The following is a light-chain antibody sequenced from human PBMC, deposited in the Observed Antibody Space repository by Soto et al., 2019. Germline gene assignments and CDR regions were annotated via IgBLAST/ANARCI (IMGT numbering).Light chain of an antibody. CDR1: QSVSSSY. J-gene: IGKJ1*01. V-gene: IGKV3-20*01. CDR2: GAS. CDR3: QQYGSSSWT. Sequence: EIVLTQSPGTLSLSPGERATFSCRASQSVSSSYFAWYQQGFGQAPRLLIYGASSRATGIPDRFSGSGSGADFTLTISRLEPEDFAVYYCQQYGSSSWTFGQGTKV.